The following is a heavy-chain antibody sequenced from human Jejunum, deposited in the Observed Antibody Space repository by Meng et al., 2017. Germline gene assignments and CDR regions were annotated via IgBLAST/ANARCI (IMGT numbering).Heavy chain of an antibody. CDR1: GGSTITTGYY. D-gene: IGHD2/OR15-2a*01. CDR3: ARHFLTMSKDYFDY. Sequence: QVQLQESGPGLVKPSETLSLTCTSSGGSTITTGYYWGWIRQPPGKGLEWMGSIYYSGSTYYNSPLQSRLTISVDTSKNQFSLKLRSVTAADTAIYYCARHFLTMSKDYFDYWGQGTLVTVSS. V-gene: IGHV4-39*01. J-gene: IGHJ4*02. CDR2: IYYSGST.